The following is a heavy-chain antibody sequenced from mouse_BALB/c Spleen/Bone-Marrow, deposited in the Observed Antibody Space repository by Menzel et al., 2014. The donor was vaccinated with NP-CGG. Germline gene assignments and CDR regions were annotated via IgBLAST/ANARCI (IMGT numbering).Heavy chain of an antibody. CDR1: GFNIKDTY. V-gene: IGHV14-3*02. CDR3: ARYGNGLMDY. D-gene: IGHD2-1*01. J-gene: IGHJ4*01. Sequence: EVQGVESGAELVKPGASVKLSCTASGFNIKDTYMHWVKQRPEQGLEWIGRIDTANGNTKYDPKFQGKATITADTSSNTAYLQLSSLTSEDTAVYYCARYGNGLMDYWGQGTSVTVSS. CDR2: IDTANGNT.